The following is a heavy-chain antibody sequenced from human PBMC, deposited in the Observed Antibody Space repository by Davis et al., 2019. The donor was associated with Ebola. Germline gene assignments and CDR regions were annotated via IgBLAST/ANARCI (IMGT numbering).Heavy chain of an antibody. V-gene: IGHV3-30*03. D-gene: IGHD6-19*01. J-gene: IGHJ5*02. CDR1: GFNVSSYG. CDR3: AREGGTSGRCGWFDP. Sequence: GESLKISCAASGFNVSSYGMHWVRQAPGKGLEWLTIISQAESHTYYADSVEGRFIISRDTSKNMVYLEMNSLRAEDTAVYYCAREGGTSGRCGWFDPWGQGSLVTVSS. CDR2: ISQAESHT.